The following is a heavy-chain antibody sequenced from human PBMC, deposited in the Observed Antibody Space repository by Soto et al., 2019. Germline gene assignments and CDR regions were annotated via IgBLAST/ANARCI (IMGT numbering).Heavy chain of an antibody. V-gene: IGHV1-69*01. D-gene: IGHD6-6*01. CDR3: ARGRSSPNFGP. Sequence: QVQLVQSGAEVRKPGSSVKVSCKISGGTFTNYVISWLRQAPGQGLEWMGGLIPIFGAANLAQKFQGRVTITADESTSTVNMESSSLTSEDTAVYYCARGRSSPNFGPWGQGTLVTVSS. CDR2: LIPIFGAA. CDR1: GGTFTNYV. J-gene: IGHJ5*02.